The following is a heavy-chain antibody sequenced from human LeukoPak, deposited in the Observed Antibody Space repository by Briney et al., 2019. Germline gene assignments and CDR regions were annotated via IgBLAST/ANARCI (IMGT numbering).Heavy chain of an antibody. Sequence: PSETLSLTCSVSGGSISSSSHYWDWIRQPPGEGLEWIGSIYYSGSTYYNPSLKSRVTISVDTSKNQFSLKLSSVTAADTAVYYCARQHGKPQNWFDPWGQGTLVTVSS. D-gene: IGHD1-14*01. CDR2: IYYSGST. V-gene: IGHV4-39*01. CDR1: GGSISSSSHY. CDR3: ARQHGKPQNWFDP. J-gene: IGHJ5*02.